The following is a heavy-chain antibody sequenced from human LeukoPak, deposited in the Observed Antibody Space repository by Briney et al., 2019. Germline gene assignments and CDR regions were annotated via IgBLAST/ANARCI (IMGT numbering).Heavy chain of an antibody. CDR3: ARDCSSTSCPRGGYYGMDV. CDR2: IYYSGST. Sequence: SEPLSLTCTVSGGSISSYYWSWIRQPPGKGLEWIGYIYYSGSTNYNPSLKSRVTISVDTSKNQFSLKLSSVTAADTAVYYCARDCSSTSCPRGGYYGMDVWGKGTTVTVSS. J-gene: IGHJ6*04. V-gene: IGHV4-59*01. D-gene: IGHD2-2*01. CDR1: GGSISSYY.